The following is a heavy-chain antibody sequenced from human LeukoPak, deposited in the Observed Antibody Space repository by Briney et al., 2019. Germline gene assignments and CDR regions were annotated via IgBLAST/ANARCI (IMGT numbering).Heavy chain of an antibody. V-gene: IGHV3-21*01. CDR3: ARELSIAAHFPPRDY. CDR2: ISSSSSYI. D-gene: IGHD6-6*01. Sequence: GGSLRLSCAASGSTFSSYSMNWVRQAPGKGLEWVSSISSSSSYIYYADSVKGRFTITRDNAKNSLYLQMNSLRAEDTAVYDWARELSIAAHFPPRDYWGRGTLVTVPS. J-gene: IGHJ4*02. CDR1: GSTFSSYS.